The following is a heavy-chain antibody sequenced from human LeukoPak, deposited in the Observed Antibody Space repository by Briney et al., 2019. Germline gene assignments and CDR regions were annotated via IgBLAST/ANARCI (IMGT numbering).Heavy chain of an antibody. Sequence: SETLSLTCTVSGGSISSYYWSWIRQPPGKGLEGIGYIYYSGSTNYNPSLTSRVTISVDTSKNQFSLMLSSVTAADTAVYYCARDRYSSVFDYWGQGTLVTVSS. V-gene: IGHV4-59*01. D-gene: IGHD6-19*01. J-gene: IGHJ4*02. CDR2: IYYSGST. CDR3: ARDRYSSVFDY. CDR1: GGSISSYY.